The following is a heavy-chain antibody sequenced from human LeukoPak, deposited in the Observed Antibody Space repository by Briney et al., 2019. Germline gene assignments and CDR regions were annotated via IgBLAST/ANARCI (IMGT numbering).Heavy chain of an antibody. CDR2: INPNSGGT. CDR3: ARGSPRFRTGYYFDY. V-gene: IGHV1-2*02. J-gene: IGHJ4*02. D-gene: IGHD3-3*01. Sequence: ASVKVSCKASGYTFTGYYMHWVRQAPGQGLEWMGWINPNSGGTNYAQKFQGRVTMTRDTSISTAYMELSRLRSDDTAVYYCARGSPRFRTGYYFDYWGQGTLVTVSS. CDR1: GYTFTGYY.